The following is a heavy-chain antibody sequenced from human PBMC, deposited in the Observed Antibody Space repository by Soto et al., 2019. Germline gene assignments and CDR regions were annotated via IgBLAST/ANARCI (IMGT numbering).Heavy chain of an antibody. CDR1: GGSISSGGYY. CDR3: AISYLEWDRVAFDI. J-gene: IGHJ3*02. Sequence: SETLSLTCTVSGGSISSGGYYWSWIRQHPGKGLEWIGYIYYSGSTYYNPSLKSRVTISVDTSKNQFSLKLSSVTAADTAAYYCAISYLEWDRVAFDIWGQGTMVTVSS. D-gene: IGHD1-26*01. V-gene: IGHV4-31*03. CDR2: IYYSGST.